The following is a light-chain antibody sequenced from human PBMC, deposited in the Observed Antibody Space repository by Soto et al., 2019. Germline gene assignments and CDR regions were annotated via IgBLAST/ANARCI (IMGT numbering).Light chain of an antibody. CDR2: GAS. CDR1: QRIFSSY. J-gene: IGKJ4*01. V-gene: IGKV3-20*01. CDR3: QQYRWVTLT. Sequence: SVLSHSPGTLSLCQGERATLSCSPSQRIFSSYLAWYQQKPGQAPRLLIYGASIRATGIPDRVSGRGSATDVTITISRVEHEDVEVYQCQQYRWVTLTFGEGTKVDIK.